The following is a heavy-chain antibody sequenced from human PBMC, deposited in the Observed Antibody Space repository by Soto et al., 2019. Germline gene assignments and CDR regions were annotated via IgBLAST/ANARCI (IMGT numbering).Heavy chain of an antibody. D-gene: IGHD5-18*01. CDR2: SGGNGADR. J-gene: IGHJ3*01. Sequence: GSLRLSCAASGFIFRNYAMSWVRQAPGKGLEWVSASGGNGADRYYADCVKGRFTISRDNSKNTLYLQMNSVRVEDTAKDYWAKNPPGGYGRAFEVWGQGTVVTVSS. CDR1: GFIFRNYA. CDR3: AKNPPGGYGRAFEV. V-gene: IGHV3-23*01.